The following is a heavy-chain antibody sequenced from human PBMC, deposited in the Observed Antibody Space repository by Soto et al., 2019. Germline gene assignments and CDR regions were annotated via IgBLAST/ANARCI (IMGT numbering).Heavy chain of an antibody. Sequence: PSETLSLTCTVSGGSISSYYWSWIRQPPGKGLEWIGYIYYSGSTNYNPSLKSRVTISVDTSKNQFSLKLSSVTAADTAVYYCARLDMVRGVTIDYWGKGTLVPVSS. D-gene: IGHD3-10*01. V-gene: IGHV4-59*01. CDR1: GGSISSYY. CDR2: IYYSGST. J-gene: IGHJ4*02. CDR3: ARLDMVRGVTIDY.